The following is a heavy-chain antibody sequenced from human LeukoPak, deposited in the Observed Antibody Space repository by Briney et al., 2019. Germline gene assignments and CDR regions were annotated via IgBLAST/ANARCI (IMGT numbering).Heavy chain of an antibody. V-gene: IGHV4-61*02. CDR2: IYTSGSP. Sequence: SETLSLTCTVSGGSISSGSYYWSWIRQPAGKGLEWIGRIYTSGSPNYNPSLKSRFTISVDTSKNQFSLKLSSVTAADTAVYYCAREVVPAAMTYYYYYYMDVWGKGTTVTVSS. D-gene: IGHD2-2*01. J-gene: IGHJ6*03. CDR1: GGSISSGSYY. CDR3: AREVVPAAMTYYYYYYMDV.